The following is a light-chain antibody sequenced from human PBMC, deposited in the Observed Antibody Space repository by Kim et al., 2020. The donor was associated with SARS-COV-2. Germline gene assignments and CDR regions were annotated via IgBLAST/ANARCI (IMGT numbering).Light chain of an antibody. V-gene: IGKV1-6*01. Sequence: IQMTQPPSSLSASVGDTATITCRASQAIRNDLGWYQQKPGKAPKVLIAAASILQTGVPSRFSGSGSGTDFTLTINSLQPEDFATYYCLQDYTYPWTFGQGTKVDIK. CDR3: LQDYTYPWT. J-gene: IGKJ1*01. CDR2: AAS. CDR1: QAIRND.